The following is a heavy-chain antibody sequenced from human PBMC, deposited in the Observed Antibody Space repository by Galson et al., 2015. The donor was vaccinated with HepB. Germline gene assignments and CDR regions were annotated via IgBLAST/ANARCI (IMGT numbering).Heavy chain of an antibody. CDR2: IIPIFGTA. D-gene: IGHD7-27*01. J-gene: IGHJ6*03. CDR1: GGTFSSYA. V-gene: IGHV1-69*13. Sequence: SVKVSCKASGGTFSSYAISWVRQAPGQGLEWMGGIIPIFGTANYAQKFQGRVTITADESTSTAYMELSSLRSENTAVYYCARDVGTRDYYYYMDVWGKGTTVTVSS. CDR3: ARDVGTRDYYYYMDV.